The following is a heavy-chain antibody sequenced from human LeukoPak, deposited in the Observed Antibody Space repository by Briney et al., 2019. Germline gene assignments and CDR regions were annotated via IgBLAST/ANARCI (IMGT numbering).Heavy chain of an antibody. Sequence: GGSLRLSCAASGYTFSSYYMNWVRQAPGKGLEWVSSISSSSGYIYYADSVKGRFTISRDNAKNSLYLQMNSLRAEDTALYYCAREDWFDPWGQGTLVTVSS. CDR1: GYTFSSYY. V-gene: IGHV3-21*01. J-gene: IGHJ5*02. CDR2: ISSSSGYI. CDR3: AREDWFDP.